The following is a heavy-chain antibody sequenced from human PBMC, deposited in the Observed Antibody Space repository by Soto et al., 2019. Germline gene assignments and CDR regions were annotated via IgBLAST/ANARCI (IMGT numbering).Heavy chain of an antibody. CDR2: IYYSGST. CDR1: GGSISSYY. J-gene: IGHJ4*02. Sequence: PSETLSLTCTVSGGSISSYYWSCIRQPPGKGLEWIGYIYYSGSTNYNPSLKSRVTISVDTSKNQFSLKLSSVTAADTAVYYCARVRDGRLQYWGQGTLVNVSS. V-gene: IGHV4-59*01. CDR3: ARVRDGRLQY.